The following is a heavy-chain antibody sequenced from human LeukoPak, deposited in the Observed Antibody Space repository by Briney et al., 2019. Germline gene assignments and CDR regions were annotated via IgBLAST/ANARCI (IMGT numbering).Heavy chain of an antibody. D-gene: IGHD5/OR15-5a*01. CDR3: ARVASKGGMDV. V-gene: IGHV4-59*01. Sequence: SETLSLTCTVSGGSISSYYWSWIRQPPGKGLEWIGYIYYSGSTNYNPSLKSRVTISVDTSKNQFSLSLTSVTAADTAVYYCARVASKGGMDVWGQGTTVTVSS. CDR1: GGSISSYY. CDR2: IYYSGST. J-gene: IGHJ6*02.